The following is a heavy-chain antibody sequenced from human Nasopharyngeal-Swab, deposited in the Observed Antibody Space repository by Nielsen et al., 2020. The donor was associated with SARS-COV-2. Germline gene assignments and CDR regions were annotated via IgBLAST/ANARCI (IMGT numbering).Heavy chain of an antibody. J-gene: IGHJ6*02. CDR2: ISSSGSTI. CDR3: APFWSGYYDYYYGMDV. V-gene: IGHV3-11*01. CDR1: GFTFSDYY. D-gene: IGHD3-3*01. Sequence: GESLKISYAASGFTFSDYYMSWIRQAPGKGLEWVSYISSSGSTIYYADSVKGRFTISRDNAKNSLYLQMNSLRAEDTAVYYCAPFWSGYYDYYYGMDVWGQGTTVTVSS.